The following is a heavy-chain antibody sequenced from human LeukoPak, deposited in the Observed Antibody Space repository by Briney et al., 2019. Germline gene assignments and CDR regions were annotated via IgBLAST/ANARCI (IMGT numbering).Heavy chain of an antibody. V-gene: IGHV1-2*02. Sequence: ASVKVSCKASGYTFSDYYMHWVRQAPGQGLEWMGWINPNSGDPNYAQSFQGRVTMTRDTSISTAYMELTRLTSDDTAMYYRARASGASGSYYPYWGQGTLVTVSS. CDR1: GYTFSDYY. J-gene: IGHJ4*02. CDR3: ARASGASGSYYPY. CDR2: INPNSGDP. D-gene: IGHD3-10*01.